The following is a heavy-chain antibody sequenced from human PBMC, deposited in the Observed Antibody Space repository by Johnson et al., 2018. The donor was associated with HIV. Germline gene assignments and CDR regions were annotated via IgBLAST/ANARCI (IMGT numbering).Heavy chain of an antibody. J-gene: IGHJ3*02. CDR1: GFTFSSYA. V-gene: IGHV3-30-3*01. CDR2: ISFDGSNK. Sequence: QMLLVESGGGLIQPGGSLRLSCAASGFTFSSYAMHWVRQAPGKGLEWVAVISFDGSNKYYPDSVKGRFTISRDNSKSTLYLQMNSLGAEDTAVFYCARVTSSVTTARYGAFDIWGQGTMVTVSS. D-gene: IGHD4-17*01. CDR3: ARVTSSVTTARYGAFDI.